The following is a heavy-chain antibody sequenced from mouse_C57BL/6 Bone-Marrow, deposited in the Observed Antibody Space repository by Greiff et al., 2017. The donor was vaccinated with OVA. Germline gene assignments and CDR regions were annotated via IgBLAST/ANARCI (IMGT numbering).Heavy chain of an antibody. CDR3: ALSYYSNSYYFDY. CDR1: GFSLTSYG. J-gene: IGHJ2*01. Sequence: QVQLKESVPGLVQPSQSLSITCTVSGFSLTSYGVHWVRQSPGKGLEWLGVIWRGGSTDYNAAFMSRLSITKDNSKSQVFFKMNSLQADDTAIYYCALSYYSNSYYFDYWGQGTTLTVSS. D-gene: IGHD2-5*01. CDR2: IWRGGST. V-gene: IGHV2-5*01.